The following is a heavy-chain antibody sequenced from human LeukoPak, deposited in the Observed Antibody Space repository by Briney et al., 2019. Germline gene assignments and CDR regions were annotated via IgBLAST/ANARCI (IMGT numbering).Heavy chain of an antibody. CDR3: TSSHIAVAGPNDY. J-gene: IGHJ4*02. CDR2: IRSKANSYAT. V-gene: IGHV3-73*01. Sequence: GGSLKLSCAASGFTFSGSAMHWVRQASGKGLEWVGRIRSKANSYATAYAASVKGRFTISRDDSTHTAYMQMNSLKTEDMAVYYSTSSHIAVAGPNDYWGQGTLVTVSS. CDR1: GFTFSGSA. D-gene: IGHD6-19*01.